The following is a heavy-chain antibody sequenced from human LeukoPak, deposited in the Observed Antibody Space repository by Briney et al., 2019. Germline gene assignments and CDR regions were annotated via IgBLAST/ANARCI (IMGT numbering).Heavy chain of an antibody. Sequence: GASVKVSCKASGGTFSSYAISWVRQAPGQGLEWMGGIIPIFGTANYARKFQGRVTITTDESTSTAYMELSSLRSEDTAVYYCATQRRIVVVPAAMWDYYYYMDVWGKGTTVTVSS. CDR1: GGTFSSYA. J-gene: IGHJ6*03. CDR3: ATQRRIVVVPAAMWDYYYYMDV. CDR2: IIPIFGTA. V-gene: IGHV1-69*05. D-gene: IGHD2-2*01.